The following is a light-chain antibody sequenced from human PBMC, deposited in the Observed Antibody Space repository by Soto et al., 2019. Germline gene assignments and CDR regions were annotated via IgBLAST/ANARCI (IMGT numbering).Light chain of an antibody. Sequence: QPVLTQPPSVSGAPGQRVTISCTGSSSNIGAGYDVHWYQQLPGTAPKLLIYGNSNRPSGVPDRFSGSKSGTSASLAITGLQAEDEADYYCQSYDSSYVFGTGTSSPS. CDR3: QSYDSSYV. V-gene: IGLV1-40*01. CDR2: GNS. J-gene: IGLJ1*01. CDR1: SSNIGAGYD.